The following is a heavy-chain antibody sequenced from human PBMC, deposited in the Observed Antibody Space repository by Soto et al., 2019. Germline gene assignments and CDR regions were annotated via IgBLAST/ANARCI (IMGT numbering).Heavy chain of an antibody. V-gene: IGHV3-9*01. D-gene: IGHD6-19*01. Sequence: EVQLVESGGGLVQPGRSLRLSCAASGFTFDDYAMHWVRQAPGKGLEWVSGISWNSGSIGYADSVKGRFTISRDNAKNSLYLQMNSLRAEDTALYYCAKGLIAVAGTGVLDYWGQGTLVTVSS. J-gene: IGHJ4*02. CDR2: ISWNSGSI. CDR1: GFTFDDYA. CDR3: AKGLIAVAGTGVLDY.